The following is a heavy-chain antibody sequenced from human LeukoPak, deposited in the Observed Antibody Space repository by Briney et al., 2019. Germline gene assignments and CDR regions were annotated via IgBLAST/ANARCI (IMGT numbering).Heavy chain of an antibody. V-gene: IGHV4-4*07. D-gene: IGHD3-22*01. Sequence: SETLSLTRPVSGGSLSRYFCSWIRQPGGKGREWIGRIYTSGSTNYKPSLKSRLTMSVDTSKNQCSLKLSSVTAADTAVYYCARSLVDYYDSSGYYTPLGYWGEGTLVTVSS. CDR2: IYTSGST. J-gene: IGHJ4*02. CDR1: GGSLSRYF. CDR3: ARSLVDYYDSSGYYTPLGY.